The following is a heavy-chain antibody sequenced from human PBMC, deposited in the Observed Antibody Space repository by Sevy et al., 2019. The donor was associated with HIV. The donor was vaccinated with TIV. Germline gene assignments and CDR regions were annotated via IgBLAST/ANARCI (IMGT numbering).Heavy chain of an antibody. CDR3: ASAYYYDSSGLDY. CDR2: IYYSGST. D-gene: IGHD3-22*01. CDR1: GGSISSGGYY. Sequence: SETLSLTCTVSGGSISSGGYYWSWIRQHPGKGLEWIGYIYYSGSTYYDPSLKSRVTISVDTSKNQLSLKLSSVTAADTAVYYCASAYYYDSSGLDYWGQGTLVTVSS. J-gene: IGHJ4*02. V-gene: IGHV4-31*03.